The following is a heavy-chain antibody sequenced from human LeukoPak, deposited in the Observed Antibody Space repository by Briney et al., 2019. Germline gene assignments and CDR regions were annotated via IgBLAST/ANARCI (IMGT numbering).Heavy chain of an antibody. D-gene: IGHD3-22*01. J-gene: IGHJ4*02. V-gene: IGHV1-69*13. CDR2: ITPIFGTA. CDR1: GGIFSRFT. CDR3: ARGAYYYED. Sequence: SVKVSCKASGGIFSRFTISWVRQAPGQGFEWMGGITPIFGTANFAQKFQGRVSITADESTSTAFMELSSLRSEDTAVYYCARGAYYYEDWGQGTLVTVSS.